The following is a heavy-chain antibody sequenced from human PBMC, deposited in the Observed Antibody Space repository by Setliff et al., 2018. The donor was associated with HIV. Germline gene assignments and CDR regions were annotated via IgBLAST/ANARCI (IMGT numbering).Heavy chain of an antibody. CDR2: IIPILGVA. V-gene: IGHV1-69*10. CDR1: GGTFNTYV. Sequence: AASVKVSCKASGGTFNTYVISWLRQAPGQGLEWMGGIIPILGVANYAQKFQGRLTITADKSTNTAYMELSSLKSDDTAVYYCARRPEEGDCSGGSCYGNFDPWGQGTLVTVSS. D-gene: IGHD2-15*01. J-gene: IGHJ5*02. CDR3: ARRPEEGDCSGGSCYGNFDP.